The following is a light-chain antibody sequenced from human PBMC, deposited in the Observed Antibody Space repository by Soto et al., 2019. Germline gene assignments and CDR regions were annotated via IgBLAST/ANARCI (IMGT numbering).Light chain of an antibody. J-gene: IGKJ1*01. CDR2: GAS. Sequence: IVMMQSPATLSVSPGESATLFCRATESVSSNLAWYQQKPGQAPRLLIYGASTRATGIPARCSGSGSGTEFALSISSLQSEDFAVYYCQQYNKWPLAFGQGTKVEIK. V-gene: IGKV3-15*01. CDR1: ESVSSN. CDR3: QQYNKWPLA.